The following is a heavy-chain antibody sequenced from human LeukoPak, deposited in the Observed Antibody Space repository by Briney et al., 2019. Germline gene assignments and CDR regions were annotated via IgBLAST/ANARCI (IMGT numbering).Heavy chain of an antibody. CDR2: TYYRSKWYN. CDR1: RDSVSSNSAA. D-gene: IGHD3-10*01. Sequence: SQTLSLTCAISRDSVSSNSAAWNWIRQSPSRGLEWLGRTYYRSKWYNDYAVSVKSRITINPDTSKNQFSLQMNSVTPEDTAVYYCARDPEGFGELLSYFDYWGQGTLVTVSS. V-gene: IGHV6-1*01. J-gene: IGHJ4*02. CDR3: ARDPEGFGELLSYFDY.